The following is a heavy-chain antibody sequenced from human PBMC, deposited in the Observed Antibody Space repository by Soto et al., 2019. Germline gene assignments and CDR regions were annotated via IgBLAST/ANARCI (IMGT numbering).Heavy chain of an antibody. CDR2: ISGSGGST. CDR3: AKPSFGVVTRSWFDP. CDR1: GFTFSSYA. V-gene: IGHV3-23*01. J-gene: IGHJ5*02. D-gene: IGHD3-3*01. Sequence: GGSLRLSCAASGFTFSSYAMSWVRQAPGKGLEWVSAISGSGGSTYYADSVKGRFTISRDNSKNTLYLQMNSLRAEDTAVYYCAKPSFGVVTRSWFDPWGQGTLVTVSS.